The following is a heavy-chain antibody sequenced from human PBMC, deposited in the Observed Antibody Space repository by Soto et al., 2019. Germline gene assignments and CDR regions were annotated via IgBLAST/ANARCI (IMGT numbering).Heavy chain of an antibody. D-gene: IGHD1-26*01. Sequence: EVQLVESGGGLVQPGGSLRHSCAASGFTFSSYWMHWVRQAPGKGLVWVSRINRDGSSTSYADSVKGRFTISRDNAKNTLYLQMNSLRAEDTAVYYCARGGSLNWYFDLWGRGTLVTVSS. V-gene: IGHV3-74*01. CDR2: INRDGSST. CDR1: GFTFSSYW. J-gene: IGHJ2*01. CDR3: ARGGSLNWYFDL.